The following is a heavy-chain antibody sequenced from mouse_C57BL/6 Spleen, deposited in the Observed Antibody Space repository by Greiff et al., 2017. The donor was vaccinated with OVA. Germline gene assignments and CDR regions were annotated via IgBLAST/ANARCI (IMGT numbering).Heavy chain of an antibody. J-gene: IGHJ3*01. D-gene: IGHD2-3*01. CDR1: GYTFTSYW. Sequence: QVQLQQPGAELVKPGASVKLSCKASGYTFTSYWMHWVKQRPGQGLEWIGMIHPNSGSTNYNEKFKSKATLTVDKSSSTAYMQLSSLTSEDSAVYYCARDGYYPSFAYWGQGTLVTVSA. V-gene: IGHV1-64*01. CDR2: IHPNSGST. CDR3: ARDGYYPSFAY.